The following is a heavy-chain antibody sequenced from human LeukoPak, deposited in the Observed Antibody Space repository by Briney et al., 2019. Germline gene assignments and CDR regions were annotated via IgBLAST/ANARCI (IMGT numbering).Heavy chain of an antibody. Sequence: GESLKISCKGSGYSFTSYWIGGVRQMPGKGLEWMGIIYPGDSDTRYSPSFQGQVTISADKSISTAYLQWSSLKASDTAMYYCAIQGSSIAVTVDYWGQGTLVTVSS. J-gene: IGHJ4*02. CDR3: AIQGSSIAVTVDY. CDR2: IYPGDSDT. V-gene: IGHV5-51*01. D-gene: IGHD6-19*01. CDR1: GYSFTSYW.